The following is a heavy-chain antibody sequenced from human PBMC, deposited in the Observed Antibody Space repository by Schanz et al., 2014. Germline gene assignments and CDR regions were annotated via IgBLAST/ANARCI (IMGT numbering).Heavy chain of an antibody. CDR3: ARVALPGYSSPRDAFDI. J-gene: IGHJ3*02. V-gene: IGHV3-23*01. D-gene: IGHD5-18*01. Sequence: EVQLLESGGGLIQPGGSLRLSCAASGFIFGSSVMAWVRQAPGKGLEWVSAISGSGGSTYYADSVKGRFTISRDNSKNTLYLQMNSLRAEDTAVYYCARVALPGYSSPRDAFDIWGQGTMXTVSS. CDR1: GFIFGSSV. CDR2: ISGSGGST.